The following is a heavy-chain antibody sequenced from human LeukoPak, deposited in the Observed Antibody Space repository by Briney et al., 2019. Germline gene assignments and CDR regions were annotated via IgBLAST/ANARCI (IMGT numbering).Heavy chain of an antibody. D-gene: IGHD7-27*01. CDR1: GYTFTSYD. CDR2: MSPNSGDT. CDR3: ARGPPNWGYDY. V-gene: IGHV1-8*01. Sequence: ASVKVSCKASGYTFTSYDFNWVRQATGQRPEWMGWMSPNSGDTGYAQKFQDRVTMARNTSISTAYMELSSLRSDDTAVYYCARGPPNWGYDYWGPGTLVTVSS. J-gene: IGHJ4*02.